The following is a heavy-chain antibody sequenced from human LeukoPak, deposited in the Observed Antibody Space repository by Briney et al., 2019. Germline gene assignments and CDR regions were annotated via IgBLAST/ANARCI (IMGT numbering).Heavy chain of an antibody. V-gene: IGHV5-51*01. J-gene: IGHJ3*01. Sequence: GESLKISCKGSGYRINAYWIAWVRQMPGKGLEWMGIIYPDDSDTSYSPSFQGQVTISADKSVRTAYLQLSSLKASDTAMYYCARANITSYYDSRGYDAFDVWGQGTMVTVSS. CDR1: GYRINAYW. CDR2: IYPDDSDT. CDR3: ARANITSYYDSRGYDAFDV. D-gene: IGHD3-22*01.